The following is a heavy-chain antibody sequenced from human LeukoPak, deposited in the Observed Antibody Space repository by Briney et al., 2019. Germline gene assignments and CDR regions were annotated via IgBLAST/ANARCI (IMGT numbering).Heavy chain of an antibody. CDR1: GFTFSNFA. D-gene: IGHD3-10*01. V-gene: IGHV3-30*18. Sequence: PGGSLTLSCAASGFTFSNFAMTWVRQAPGKGLEWVAFTSFDGKEKCYADSVKGRFTISRDNSKNTVYVQMNSLRAEDTAVYYCTKELLKTYYCGSGSYSFDTWGQGTLVTVSS. CDR2: TSFDGKEK. CDR3: TKELLKTYYCGSGSYSFDT. J-gene: IGHJ4*02.